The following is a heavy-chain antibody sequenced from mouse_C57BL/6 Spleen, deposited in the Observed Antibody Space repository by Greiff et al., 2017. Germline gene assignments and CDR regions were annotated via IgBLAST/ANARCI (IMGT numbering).Heavy chain of an antibody. J-gene: IGHJ2*01. CDR1: GYTFTDYY. Sequence: VQLVESGAELVRPGASVKLSCKASGYTFTDYYINWVKQRPGQGLEWIARIYPGSGNTYYNEKFKGKATLTAEKSSSTAYMQLSSLTSEDSAVYFCAISNGTTVGGDFDYWGQGTTLTVSS. CDR2: IYPGSGNT. CDR3: AISNGTTVGGDFDY. V-gene: IGHV1-76*01. D-gene: IGHD1-1*01.